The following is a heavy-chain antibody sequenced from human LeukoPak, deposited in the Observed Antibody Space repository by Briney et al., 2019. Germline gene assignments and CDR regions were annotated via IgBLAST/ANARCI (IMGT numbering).Heavy chain of an antibody. J-gene: IGHJ4*02. V-gene: IGHV3-15*01. D-gene: IGHD2-15*01. CDR3: TTELFCSGGSCYYFDY. Sequence: KPGRSLRLSCAASGFTFSNAWMSWVRQAPGKGLEWVGRIKSKTDGGTTDYAAPVKGRFTISRDDSKNTLYLQLNSLKTEDTAVYYCTTELFCSGGSCYYFDYWGQGTLVTVSS. CDR2: IKSKTDGGTT. CDR1: GFTFSNAW.